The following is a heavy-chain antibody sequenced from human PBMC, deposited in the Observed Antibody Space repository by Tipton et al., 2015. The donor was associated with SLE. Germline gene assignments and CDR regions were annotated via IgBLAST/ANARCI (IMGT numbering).Heavy chain of an antibody. CDR1: GYTFTTSG. J-gene: IGHJ4*02. V-gene: IGHV1-18*01. CDR3: ARDPGYSSSSVFDY. Sequence: QLVQSGAEVKKPGASVRVSCKASGYTFTTSGISWVRQAPGQGLEWLGWISSNNGNTNYAQNVRGRVIMTTDISTSTAYMELRRLTSDDTALYYCARDPGYSSSSVFDYWGQGTLVTVSS. CDR2: ISSNNGNT. D-gene: IGHD6-6*01.